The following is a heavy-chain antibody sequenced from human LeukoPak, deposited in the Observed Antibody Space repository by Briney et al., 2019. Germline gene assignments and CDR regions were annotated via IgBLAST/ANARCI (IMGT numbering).Heavy chain of an antibody. CDR2: IYYSGST. CDR3: ARHLSTYSLNWFDP. Sequence: SETLSLTCTVSGGSISSYYWSWIREPPGKGLEWIGYIYYSGSTNYNPPLKSRVTISVDTSKNQFSLKLSSVTAADTAVYYCARHLSTYSLNWFDPWGQGTLVTVSS. CDR1: GGSISSYY. D-gene: IGHD2-21*01. V-gene: IGHV4-59*08. J-gene: IGHJ5*02.